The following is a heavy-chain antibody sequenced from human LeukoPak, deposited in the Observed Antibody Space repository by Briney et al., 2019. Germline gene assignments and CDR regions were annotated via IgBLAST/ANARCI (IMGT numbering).Heavy chain of an antibody. J-gene: IGHJ4*02. Sequence: GGSLRLSCAASGFTFNIYEMNWVRQAPGKGPEWIYYISSSGRSIYYADSVKGRFTISRDNAKNSVYLQMNSLRVEDTAIYYCAKEDIAGNGFPFDSWGQGTMVTVSS. CDR1: GFTFNIYE. CDR2: ISSSGRSI. D-gene: IGHD5-12*01. CDR3: AKEDIAGNGFPFDS. V-gene: IGHV3-48*03.